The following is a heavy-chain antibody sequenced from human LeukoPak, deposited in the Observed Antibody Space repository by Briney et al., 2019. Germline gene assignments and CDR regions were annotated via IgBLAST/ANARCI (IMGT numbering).Heavy chain of an antibody. J-gene: IGHJ4*02. CDR1: GFTVSSNY. CDR3: ARLLRWENYFDY. V-gene: IGHV3-53*01. Sequence: PGGSLRLSCAASGFTVSSNYMSWVRQVPGKGLEWVSVIYSGGSTYYADSVKGRFTISRDNSKNTLYLQMNSLRAEDTAVYYCARLLRWENYFDYWGQGTLVTVSS. CDR2: IYSGGST. D-gene: IGHD1-26*01.